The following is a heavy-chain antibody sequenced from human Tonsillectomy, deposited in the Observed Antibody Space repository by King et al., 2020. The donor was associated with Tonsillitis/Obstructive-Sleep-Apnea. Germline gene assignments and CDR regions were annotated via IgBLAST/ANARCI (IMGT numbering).Heavy chain of an antibody. CDR2: IDPSDSYT. Sequence: VQLVESGAEVKKPGESLRISCKGSGYSFTSYWISWVRQMPGKGLEWMGRIDPSDSYTNYSPSFQGHVTISADKSISTAYLQWSCLKASDTAMYYCARPGCSSTSCSGGGYWGQGTLVTVSS. D-gene: IGHD2-2*01. J-gene: IGHJ4*02. V-gene: IGHV5-10-1*01. CDR3: ARPGCSSTSCSGGGY. CDR1: GYSFTSYW.